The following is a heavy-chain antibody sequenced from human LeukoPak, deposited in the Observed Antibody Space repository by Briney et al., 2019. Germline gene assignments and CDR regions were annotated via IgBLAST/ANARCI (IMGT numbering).Heavy chain of an antibody. CDR3: ARHLRGGIFGFDY. D-gene: IGHD3-3*01. Sequence: SQTLSLTCTVSGGSISSGDYYWSWIRQPPGKGLEWIGSIYYSGSTYYNPSLKSRVTISVDTSKNQFSLKLSSVTAADTAVYYCARHLRGGIFGFDYWGQGTLVTVSS. J-gene: IGHJ4*02. CDR2: IYYSGST. CDR1: GGSISSGDYY. V-gene: IGHV4-39*01.